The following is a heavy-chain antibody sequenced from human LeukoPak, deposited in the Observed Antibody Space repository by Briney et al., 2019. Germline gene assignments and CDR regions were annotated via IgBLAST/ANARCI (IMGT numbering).Heavy chain of an antibody. CDR3: ARDLGIVVVITKGHAFDI. Sequence: SVKVSCKASGGTFSSYTISWVRQAPGQGLEWMGRIIPILGIANYAQKFQGRVTITTDESTSTAYMELSSLRSEDTAVYYCARDLGIVVVITKGHAFDIWGQGTMVTVSS. V-gene: IGHV1-69*16. D-gene: IGHD3-22*01. CDR1: GGTFSSYT. CDR2: IIPILGIA. J-gene: IGHJ3*02.